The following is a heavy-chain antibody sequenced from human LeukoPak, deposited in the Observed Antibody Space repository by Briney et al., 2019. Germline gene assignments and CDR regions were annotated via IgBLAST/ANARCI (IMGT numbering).Heavy chain of an antibody. CDR2: INFSGGDST. J-gene: IGHJ4*02. CDR1: GFTFSNYA. CDR3: AKTAEYYGSGNIDY. V-gene: IGHV3-23*01. D-gene: IGHD3-10*01. Sequence: GGSLRLSCAASGFTFSNYAMSWVRQAPGKGLEWVSSINFSGGDSTYYADSVKGRFTIFRDNSKNTLYLQMNSLRAEDTAIYYCAKTAEYYGSGNIDYWGQGTLVTVPS.